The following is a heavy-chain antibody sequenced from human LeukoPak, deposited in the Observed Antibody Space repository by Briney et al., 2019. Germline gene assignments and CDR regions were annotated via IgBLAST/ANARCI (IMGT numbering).Heavy chain of an antibody. CDR2: MHHSGRT. Sequence: PSETLSLTCNVSGASITSESYFWSWMRQHPGKGLEWIGYMHHSGRTYYNASLKSRVTISVDTSKSQFSLKVNSVTAADPAVYYCARVCGAPAFYYSGIDVWGQGTTVTVSS. J-gene: IGHJ6*02. V-gene: IGHV4-31*03. D-gene: IGHD3-3*01. CDR3: ARVCGAPAFYYSGIDV. CDR1: GASITSESYF.